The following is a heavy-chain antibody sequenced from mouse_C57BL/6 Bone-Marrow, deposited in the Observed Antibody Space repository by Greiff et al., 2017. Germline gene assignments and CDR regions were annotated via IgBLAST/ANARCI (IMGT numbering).Heavy chain of an antibody. J-gene: IGHJ4*01. V-gene: IGHV1-72*01. D-gene: IGHD1-1*01. CDR3: ARSYYGSSLYAMDY. CDR2: IDPNSGGT. CDR1: GYTFTSYW. Sequence: QVHVKQPGAELVKPGASVKLSCKASGYTFTSYWMHWVKQRPGRGLEWIGRIDPNSGGTKYNEKFKSKATLTVDKPSSTAYMQLSSLTSEDSAVYYCARSYYGSSLYAMDYWGQGTSVTVSS.